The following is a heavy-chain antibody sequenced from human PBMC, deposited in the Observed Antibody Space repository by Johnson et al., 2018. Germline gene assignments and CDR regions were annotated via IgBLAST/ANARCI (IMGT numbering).Heavy chain of an antibody. D-gene: IGHD2-21*02. J-gene: IGHJ3*02. Sequence: VQLVESGGGLVQPGGSLRLSCAASGFTFSSYSMNWVRQAPGKGLEWVSYISSSSSTIYYADSVKGRFNISRDNDKNSLYLQMNSLRDEDTAVYYWARLWAYCGGDCLDAFDIWGQGTMVTVSS. CDR1: GFTFSSYS. V-gene: IGHV3-48*02. CDR3: ARLWAYCGGDCLDAFDI. CDR2: ISSSSSTI.